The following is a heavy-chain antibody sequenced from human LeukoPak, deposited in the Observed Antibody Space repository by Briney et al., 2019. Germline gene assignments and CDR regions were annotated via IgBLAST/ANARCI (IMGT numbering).Heavy chain of an antibody. CDR1: GGSISSYY. V-gene: IGHV4-59*12. CDR2: IYHSGST. D-gene: IGHD3-22*01. Sequence: SETLSLTCTVSGGSISSYYWSWIRQPPGKGLEWIGEIYHSGSTNYNPSLKSRVTISVDKSKNQFSLKLSSVTAADTAVYYCARAPYYDSSGYYYGYFQHWGQGTLVTVSS. CDR3: ARAPYYDSSGYYYGYFQH. J-gene: IGHJ1*01.